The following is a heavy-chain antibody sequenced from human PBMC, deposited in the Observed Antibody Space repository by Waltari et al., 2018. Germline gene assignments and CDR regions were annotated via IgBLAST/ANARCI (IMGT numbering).Heavy chain of an antibody. D-gene: IGHD3-10*01. Sequence: QVQLVESGGGVVQPGRSLRLSCAASGFTFSSNGMHWVRQAPGKGLEWVAVISYDGSNKYYADSVKGRFTISRDNSKNTLYLQMNSLRAEDTAVYYCAKAHTYYYGSGSYHWGQGTLVTVSS. CDR1: GFTFSSNG. CDR3: AKAHTYYYGSGSYH. V-gene: IGHV3-30*18. CDR2: ISYDGSNK. J-gene: IGHJ4*02.